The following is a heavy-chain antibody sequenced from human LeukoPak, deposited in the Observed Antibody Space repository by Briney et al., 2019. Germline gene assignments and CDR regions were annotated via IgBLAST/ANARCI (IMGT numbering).Heavy chain of an antibody. V-gene: IGHV3-30-3*01. D-gene: IGHD2-15*01. Sequence: GGSLRLSCAASGFTFSSYAMHWVRQAPGKGLEWVAVISYDGSNKYYADSVKGRFTISRDNSKNTLYLQMNSLRAEDTAVYYCAKGVVAATTGAFDIWGQGTMVTVSS. CDR3: AKGVVAATTGAFDI. CDR2: ISYDGSNK. J-gene: IGHJ3*02. CDR1: GFTFSSYA.